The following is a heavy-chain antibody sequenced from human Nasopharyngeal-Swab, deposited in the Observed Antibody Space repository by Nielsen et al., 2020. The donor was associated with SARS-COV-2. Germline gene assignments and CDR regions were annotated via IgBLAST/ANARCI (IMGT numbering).Heavy chain of an antibody. D-gene: IGHD3-10*01. CDR2: IYYSGET. CDR1: GDSITASY. Sequence: SETLSLTCPVSGDSITASYWSWIRQPPGKGLEWIGYIYYSGETNYNPSLKSRLTMSLDMSKNQITLNLRSVTAADTAVYFCARSTYYFGAGRPYNYYFDNWGQGTLVTVSS. J-gene: IGHJ4*02. V-gene: IGHV4-59*08. CDR3: ARSTYYFGAGRPYNYYFDN.